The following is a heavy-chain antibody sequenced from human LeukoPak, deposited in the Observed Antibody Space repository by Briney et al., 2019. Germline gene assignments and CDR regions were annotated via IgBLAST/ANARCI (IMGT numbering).Heavy chain of an antibody. CDR1: GYTFTNYD. Sequence: ASVKVSCKTSGYTFTNYDINWVRQATGQGLEWMGWMNPNSGNTGYAQKFQGRVTITRDTSISTAYMELSSLRSEDTAVYYCASYRPSGSYYRGAFDIWGQGTMVTVSS. CDR2: MNPNSGNT. CDR3: ASYRPSGSYYRGAFDI. D-gene: IGHD1-26*01. J-gene: IGHJ3*02. V-gene: IGHV1-8*03.